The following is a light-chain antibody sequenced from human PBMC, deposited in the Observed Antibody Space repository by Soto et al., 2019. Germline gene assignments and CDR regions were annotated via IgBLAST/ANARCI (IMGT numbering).Light chain of an antibody. CDR1: NSGSKS. CDR2: YDS. CDR3: QVWDSSSDPRVV. V-gene: IGLV3-21*04. J-gene: IGLJ2*01. Sequence: SYELTQPPSVSVAPGKTARITCGGNNSGSKSVHWYQQKPGQAPVLVIYYDSDRPSGIPERFSGSNSGNTATLTISRVEAGDEADYYCQVWDSSSDPRVVFGGGTKLTVL.